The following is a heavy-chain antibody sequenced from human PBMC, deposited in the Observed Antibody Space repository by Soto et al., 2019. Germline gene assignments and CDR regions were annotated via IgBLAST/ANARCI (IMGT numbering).Heavy chain of an antibody. CDR3: ARRGSGSYSDY. D-gene: IGHD3-10*01. Sequence: QLQLQESGPGLVKPSETLSLTCTVSGGSISSSSYYWGWIRQPPGKGLEWIGSIYYSGSTYYNPSLKXPXTXSXHTSKNQFSMKLSSVTAADTAVYYCARRGSGSYSDYWGQGTLVTVSS. V-gene: IGHV4-39*01. CDR1: GGSISSSSYY. CDR2: IYYSGST. J-gene: IGHJ4*02.